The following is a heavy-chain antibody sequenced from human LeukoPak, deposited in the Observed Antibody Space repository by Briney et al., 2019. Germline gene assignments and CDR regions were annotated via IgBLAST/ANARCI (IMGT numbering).Heavy chain of an antibody. CDR2: IYYSGST. D-gene: IGHD6-13*01. CDR1: GYSISSGYY. J-gene: IGHJ3*02. CDR3: ARPAGIAAAGEAFDI. V-gene: IGHV4-61*01. Sequence: SETLSLTCAVSGYSISSGYYWSWIRQPPGKGLEWIGYIYYSGSTNYNPSLKSRVTISVDTSKNQFSLKLSSVTAADTAVYYCARPAGIAAAGEAFDIWGQGTMVTVSS.